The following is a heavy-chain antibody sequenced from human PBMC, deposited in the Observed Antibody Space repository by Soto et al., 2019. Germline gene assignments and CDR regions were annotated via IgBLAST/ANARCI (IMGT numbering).Heavy chain of an antibody. CDR1: GFIFSSVG. J-gene: IGHJ4*02. D-gene: IGHD1-26*01. CDR2: IWYDGSKE. V-gene: IGHV3-33*01. Sequence: QVQLVESGGGVAQPGRSLRLSCVASGFIFSSVGMHWVRQAPGKGLEWVALIWYDGSKEYYADSVKGRFTISRDNSKNTLYLQVNSLRAEDTAVYYCARLSGSYLDYWGQGTQVTVSS. CDR3: ARLSGSYLDY.